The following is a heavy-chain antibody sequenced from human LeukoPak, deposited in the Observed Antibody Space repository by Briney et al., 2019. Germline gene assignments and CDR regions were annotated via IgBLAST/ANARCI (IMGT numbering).Heavy chain of an antibody. CDR3: AREPTYSGSYYYYYMDV. D-gene: IGHD1-26*01. Sequence: ASVKVSCKASGYTFTSYYMHWVRQAPGQGLEWMGIINPSGGSTSYAQKFQGRVTMTRDTSISTAYMELSRLRSDDTAVYYCAREPTYSGSYYYYYMDVWGKGTTVTVSS. J-gene: IGHJ6*03. CDR2: INPSGGST. V-gene: IGHV1-46*01. CDR1: GYTFTSYY.